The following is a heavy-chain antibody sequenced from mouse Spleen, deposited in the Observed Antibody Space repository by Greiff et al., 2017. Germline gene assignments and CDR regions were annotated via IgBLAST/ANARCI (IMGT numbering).Heavy chain of an antibody. J-gene: IGHJ1*03. CDR1: GYSITSGYY. CDR2: ISYDGSN. Sequence: DVKLVESGPGLVKPSQSLSLTCSVTGYSITSGYYWTWIRQFPGNKLEWMGYISYDGSNNYNPSLKNRISITRDTSKNQFFLKLNSVTTEDTATYYCARGGNWYFDVWGTGTTVTVSS. CDR3: ARGGNWYFDV. V-gene: IGHV3-6*01.